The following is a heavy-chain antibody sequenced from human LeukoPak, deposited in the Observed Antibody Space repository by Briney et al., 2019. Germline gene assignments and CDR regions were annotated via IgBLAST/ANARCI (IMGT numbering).Heavy chain of an antibody. Sequence: SVKVSCKASGGTFSSYTISWVRQAPGQGLEWMGGIIPIFGTANYAQKFQDRVTITADESTSTAYMELSSLRSEDTAVYYCARDFIGGYYDSSGYYSGAFDIWGQGTMVTVSS. V-gene: IGHV1-69*01. D-gene: IGHD3-22*01. CDR1: GGTFSSYT. CDR2: IIPIFGTA. J-gene: IGHJ3*02. CDR3: ARDFIGGYYDSSGYYSGAFDI.